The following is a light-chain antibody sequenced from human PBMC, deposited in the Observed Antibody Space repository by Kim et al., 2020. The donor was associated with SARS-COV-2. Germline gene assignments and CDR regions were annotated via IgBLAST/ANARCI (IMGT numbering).Light chain of an antibody. CDR3: SSWTSSNTLV. Sequence: QSVVTQPASVSGSPGQSITISCTGTSNDIGAYNYVSWYQHHPGKAPKLMIYDVTMRPSGVSNHFSGSKSGNTASLTISGLQAEDEADYYCSSWTSSNTLVFGGGTQLTVL. J-gene: IGLJ2*01. V-gene: IGLV2-14*03. CDR1: SNDIGAYNY. CDR2: DVT.